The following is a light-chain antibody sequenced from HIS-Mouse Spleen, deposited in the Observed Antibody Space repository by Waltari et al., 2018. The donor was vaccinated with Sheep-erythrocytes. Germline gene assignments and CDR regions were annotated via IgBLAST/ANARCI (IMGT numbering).Light chain of an antibody. Sequence: EIVLTQSPGTLSLSPGERATLSCRASQSVSSGYLSWYQQKPGQAPRLLIYGASSRATVIPDRFSGSVSGTDFTLTISRLEPEDFAVYYCQQYGSSLRTFGQGTKVEIK. CDR3: QQYGSSLRT. V-gene: IGKV3-20*01. CDR1: QSVSSGY. J-gene: IGKJ1*01. CDR2: GAS.